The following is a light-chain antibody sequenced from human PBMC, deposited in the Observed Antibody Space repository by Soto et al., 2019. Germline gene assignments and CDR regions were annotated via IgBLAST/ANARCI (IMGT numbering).Light chain of an antibody. CDR1: SSDVGGYNY. Sequence: QSALTQPASVSGSPGQSITIPCTGTSSDVGGYNYVSWYQQHPGRAPKLVIYSNAIRPSGVPDRISGSKYGTSASLAITGLRAEDEADYYCQSYDSSLSNYVFGTGTKLTVL. V-gene: IGLV2-14*03. J-gene: IGLJ1*01. CDR3: QSYDSSLSNYV. CDR2: SNA.